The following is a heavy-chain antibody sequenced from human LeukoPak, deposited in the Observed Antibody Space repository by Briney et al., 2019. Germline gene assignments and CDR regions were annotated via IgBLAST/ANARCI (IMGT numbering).Heavy chain of an antibody. D-gene: IGHD3-3*01. CDR2: IYDSGST. Sequence: SSETLSLTCTVSGGSIRSSYYYWGWIRQPPGKGLEWIGSIYDSGSTYYNPSLKSRVTISVDTSKNQFSLKLSSVTAADTAVYYCASYDFWSGYSSLWDAAGWFDPWGQGTLVTVSS. J-gene: IGHJ5*02. V-gene: IGHV4-39*07. CDR3: ASYDFWSGYSSLWDAAGWFDP. CDR1: GGSIRSSYYY.